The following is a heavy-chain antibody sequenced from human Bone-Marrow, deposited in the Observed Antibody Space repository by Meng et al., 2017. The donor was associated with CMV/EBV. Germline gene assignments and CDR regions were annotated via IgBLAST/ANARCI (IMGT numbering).Heavy chain of an antibody. D-gene: IGHD2-2*01. CDR2: IYSGGST. CDR1: GFTVSSNY. J-gene: IGHJ6*01. V-gene: IGHV3-53*01. Sequence: GGSLRLSCAASGFTVSSNYMSWVRQAPGKGLEWVSVIYSGGSTYYADSVKGRFTISRDNSKNTLYLQMNSLRAEDTAVYYCARGGSSNPYYYYGMDVWGQGPTVTFYS. CDR3: ARGGSSNPYYYYGMDV.